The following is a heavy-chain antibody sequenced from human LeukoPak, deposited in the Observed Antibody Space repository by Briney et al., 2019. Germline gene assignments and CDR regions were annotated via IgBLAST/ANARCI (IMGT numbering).Heavy chain of an antibody. CDR3: ARDSLGVSRGWYRENTFDI. D-gene: IGHD6-19*01. CDR1: GYIFTTYG. J-gene: IGHJ3*02. V-gene: IGHV1-18*01. Sequence: ASVKVSCKASGYIFTTYGINWVRQAPGQGLEWMGRISGYNGATNYAQNFQGRVTMTTDTSTSTAYMELRSLRSDETAVYYCARDSLGVSRGWYRENTFDIWGQGTLVTVSS. CDR2: ISGYNGAT.